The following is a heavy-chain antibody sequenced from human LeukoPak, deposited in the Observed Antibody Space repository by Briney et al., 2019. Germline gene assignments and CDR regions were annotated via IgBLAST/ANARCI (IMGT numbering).Heavy chain of an antibody. CDR1: GFTFSSYA. CDR2: ISGSGGST. D-gene: IGHD1-26*01. J-gene: IGHJ4*02. V-gene: IGHV3-23*01. Sequence: GGSLRLSCAASGFTFSSYAMSWVRQAPGKGLEWVSAISGSGGSTYYADSVKGRFAISRDNSENTLYLQMNSLRAEDTAVYYCAKSLPPPFTVGATDYWGQGTLVTVSS. CDR3: AKSLPPPFTVGATDY.